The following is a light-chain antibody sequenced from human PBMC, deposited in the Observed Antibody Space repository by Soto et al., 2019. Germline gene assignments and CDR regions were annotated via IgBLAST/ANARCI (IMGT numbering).Light chain of an antibody. CDR1: QSVSSSY. CDR3: QQYGRSPA. J-gene: IGKJ4*01. Sequence: EIVLTQSPGTLSLSPGERVTISCRASQSVSSSYLAWYQQKPGQAPRLLIYGASSRATGIPDRFSGSGSGTDFTLTISRLEPEDFAVYYCQQYGRSPAFGGGTKVEIK. V-gene: IGKV3-20*01. CDR2: GAS.